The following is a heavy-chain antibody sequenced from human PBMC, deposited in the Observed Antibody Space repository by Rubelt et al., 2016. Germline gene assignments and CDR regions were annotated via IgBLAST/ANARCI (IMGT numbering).Heavy chain of an antibody. CDR2: ISGSGGST. J-gene: IGHJ4*02. V-gene: IGHV3-23*04. CDR1: GFTFSSYS. CDR3: AKDPVAARPYRVIWDY. Sequence: EVQLVESGGGLVKPGGSLRLSCAASGFTFSSYSMNWVRQAPGKGLEWVSAISGSGGSTYYADSVKGWFTVSRDNSKNTLYLQMNSLRAEDTAVYYCAKDPVAARPYRVIWDYWGQGTLVTVSS. D-gene: IGHD6-6*01.